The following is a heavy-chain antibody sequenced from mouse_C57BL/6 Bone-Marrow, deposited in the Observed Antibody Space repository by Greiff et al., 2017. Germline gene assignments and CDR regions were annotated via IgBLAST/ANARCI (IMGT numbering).Heavy chain of an antibody. J-gene: IGHJ2*01. CDR1: GFSLSTSGMG. D-gene: IGHD1-1*01. CDR2: IYWDDDK. V-gene: IGHV8-12*01. Sequence: VKLVESGPGILQSSQTLSLTCSFSGFSLSTSGMGVSWIRQPSGKGLEWLAHIYWDDDKRYKPALKSRLTISKDTSRNQVLLKITSVDTAVTATYYCARRAHYYGSNYFDYWGHGTTLTVSS. CDR3: ARRAHYYGSNYFDY.